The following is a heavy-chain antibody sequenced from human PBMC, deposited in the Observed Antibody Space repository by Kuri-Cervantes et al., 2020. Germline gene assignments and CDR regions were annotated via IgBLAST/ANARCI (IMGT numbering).Heavy chain of an antibody. Sequence: ASVKVSCKASGYTFTGYYMHWVRQAPGQGLEWMGWINPNSGGTNYAQKYQGRVTMTRDTSISTAYMELSRLRADDTPVYYCANLGTIFGVVRPLSYYYGMDVWGQGTTVTVSS. CDR2: INPNSGGT. J-gene: IGHJ6*02. V-gene: IGHV1-2*02. CDR3: ANLGTIFGVVRPLSYYYGMDV. D-gene: IGHD3-3*01. CDR1: GYTFTGYY.